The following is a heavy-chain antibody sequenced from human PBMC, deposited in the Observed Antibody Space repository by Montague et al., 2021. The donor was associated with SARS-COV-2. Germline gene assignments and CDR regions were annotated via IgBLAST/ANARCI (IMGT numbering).Heavy chain of an antibody. J-gene: IGHJ4*02. CDR2: IYWDDDT. D-gene: IGHD2/OR15-2a*01. Sequence: PALVKPTQTLTLTCTFSGFLLSSSGVGVGWIRQPPGKAPEWLALIYWDDDTRYSPPLKSRLTVTKGTSKNQVVLTLTNMDTVDTATYFCAHIRRMYYFDDWGQGTLVTVSS. V-gene: IGHV2-5*02. CDR3: AHIRRMYYFDD. CDR1: GFLLSSSGVG.